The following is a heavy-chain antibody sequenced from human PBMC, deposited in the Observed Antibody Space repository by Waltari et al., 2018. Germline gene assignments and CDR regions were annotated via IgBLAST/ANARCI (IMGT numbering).Heavy chain of an antibody. Sequence: EVQLLESGGGLVQPGGSLRLSCAASGFTFSSYAMSWVRQAPGKGLEWVSAISGSGGSPYYADSVKGRFTISRDNSKNTLYLQMNSLRAEDTAVYYCAKDRIRRRQLANDYYYGMDVWGQGTTVTVSS. CDR3: AKDRIRRRQLANDYYYGMDV. CDR2: ISGSGGSP. CDR1: GFTFSSYA. V-gene: IGHV3-23*01. J-gene: IGHJ6*02. D-gene: IGHD6-13*01.